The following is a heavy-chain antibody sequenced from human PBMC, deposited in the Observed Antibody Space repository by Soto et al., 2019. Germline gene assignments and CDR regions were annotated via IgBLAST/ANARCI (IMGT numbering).Heavy chain of an antibody. Sequence: QVQLQESGPGLVKPSGTLSLTCAVSGGSISSSNWWSWVRQPPGKGLEWIGETHHSGTTNYNPSLKSRVTISVDKSKNQFSLKLSSVTAADTALLYCARVGSGTSIFHYWGQGTLVTVSS. J-gene: IGHJ4*02. CDR1: GGSISSSNW. CDR3: ARVGSGTSIFHY. CDR2: THHSGTT. V-gene: IGHV4-4*02. D-gene: IGHD3-10*01.